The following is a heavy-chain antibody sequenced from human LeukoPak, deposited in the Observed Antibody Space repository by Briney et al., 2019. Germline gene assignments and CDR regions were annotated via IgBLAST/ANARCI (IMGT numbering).Heavy chain of an antibody. CDR2: IKQDGSEK. CDR3: ARALWYSSSWYQDY. V-gene: IGHV3-7*01. Sequence: PSETLFLTCTVSGGSITSSNYYWAWIRQAPGKGLEWVANIKQDGSEKYYVDSVKGRFTISRDNAKNSLYLQMNSLRAEDTAVYYCARALWYSSSWYQDYWGQGTLVNVSS. J-gene: IGHJ4*02. D-gene: IGHD6-13*01. CDR1: GGSITSSNYY.